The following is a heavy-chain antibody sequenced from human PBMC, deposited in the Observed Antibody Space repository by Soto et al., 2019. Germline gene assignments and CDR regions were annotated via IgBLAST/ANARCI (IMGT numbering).Heavy chain of an antibody. CDR3: ASPRVGATAYYFDY. CDR1: GRTFSSYA. V-gene: IGHV1-69*13. D-gene: IGHD1-26*01. CDR2: IIPIFGTA. Sequence: SVKVSCKASGRTFSSYAISWVRQAPGQGLEWMGGIIPIFGTANYAQKFQGRVTITADESTSTAYMELSSLRSEDTAVYYCASPRVGATAYYFDYWGQGTLVTVSS. J-gene: IGHJ4*02.